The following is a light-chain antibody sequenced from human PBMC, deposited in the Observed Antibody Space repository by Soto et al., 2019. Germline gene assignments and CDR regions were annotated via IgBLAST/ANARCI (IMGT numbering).Light chain of an antibody. V-gene: IGLV2-11*01. CDR1: SSDVGGYDF. Sequence: QSALTQPRSVSGSPGQSVTISCTGTSSDVGGYDFVSWYQQHPGKAPKLMIYDVSKRPSGVPDRFSGSKSGNSASLTISGLQAEDEADYYCCSYAGTNNRVFGGGTKLTVL. J-gene: IGLJ3*02. CDR2: DVS. CDR3: CSYAGTNNRV.